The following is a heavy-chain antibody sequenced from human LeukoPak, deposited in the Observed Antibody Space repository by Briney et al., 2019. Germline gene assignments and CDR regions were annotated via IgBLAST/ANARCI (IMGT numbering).Heavy chain of an antibody. CDR3: ARDKSTSCYYFDY. V-gene: IGHV3-33*08. Sequence: PGRSLRLSCAASGFTFSLYAMHWVRQAPGKGLEWVAVIWYDGSYKYYADSVKGRFTISRDNSNSTLYLQMNSLRAEDTAVYYCARDKSTSCYYFDYWGQGALVTVSS. CDR1: GFTFSLYA. J-gene: IGHJ4*02. CDR2: IWYDGSYK. D-gene: IGHD2-2*01.